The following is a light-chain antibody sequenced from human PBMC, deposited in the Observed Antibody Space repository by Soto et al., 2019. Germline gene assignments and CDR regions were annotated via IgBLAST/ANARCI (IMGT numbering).Light chain of an antibody. V-gene: IGKV1-8*01. CDR1: QGISSY. CDR2: AAS. Sequence: AIRMTQSPSSFSASTGDRVTITCRASQGISSYLAWYQQKPGKAPKLLIYAASTLQSGVPSRFSGSGSGTDFTLTISCLQSEDFATYYCQQYDSYLLYTFGQGTKLEIK. J-gene: IGKJ2*01. CDR3: QQYDSYLLYT.